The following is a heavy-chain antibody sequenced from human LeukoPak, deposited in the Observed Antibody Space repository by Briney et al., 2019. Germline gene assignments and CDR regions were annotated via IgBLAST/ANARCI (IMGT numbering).Heavy chain of an antibody. V-gene: IGHV4-31*03. CDR1: GGSISSGGYY. D-gene: IGHD3-10*01. CDR2: IYYSGST. CDR3: ARVGKAMVRGVISYYFDY. Sequence: SETLSLTCTVSGGSISSGGYYWSWIRQHPGKGLEWIGYIYYSGSTYYNPSLKSRVTISVDTSKNQFSLKLSSVTAADTAVYYCARVGKAMVRGVISYYFDYWGQGTLVTVSS. J-gene: IGHJ4*02.